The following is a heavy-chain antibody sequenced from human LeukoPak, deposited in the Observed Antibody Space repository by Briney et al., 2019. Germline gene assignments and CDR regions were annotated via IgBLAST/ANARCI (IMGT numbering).Heavy chain of an antibody. D-gene: IGHD6-6*01. CDR2: ISGSGGNT. CDR1: GFTFSSYA. CDR3: AKDSSSSSMIHFHY. J-gene: IGHJ4*02. V-gene: IGHV3-23*01. Sequence: GGSLRLSCAASGFTFSSYAMTWVRQALGKGLEWVSTISGSGGNTYYADSVKGRFTISRDNSKNTLYLQMNSLRAEDTAVYYCAKDSSSSSMIHFHYWGQGTLVTVSS.